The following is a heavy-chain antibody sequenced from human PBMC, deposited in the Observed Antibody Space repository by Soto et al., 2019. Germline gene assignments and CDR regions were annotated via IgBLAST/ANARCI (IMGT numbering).Heavy chain of an antibody. J-gene: IGHJ6*02. D-gene: IGHD2-2*01. V-gene: IGHV3-9*01. Sequence: GGSLRLSCAVSGFTLDDYTMHWVRQAPGKGLEWVSGVGWNGGDIVYADSVKGRFTVSRDNTRNSLYLEVNSLTTEDTAIYFCAKERAVVVPVSTSYFHYYGLDVWGQGTTVTVSS. CDR1: GFTLDDYT. CDR3: AKERAVVVPVSTSYFHYYGLDV. CDR2: VGWNGGDI.